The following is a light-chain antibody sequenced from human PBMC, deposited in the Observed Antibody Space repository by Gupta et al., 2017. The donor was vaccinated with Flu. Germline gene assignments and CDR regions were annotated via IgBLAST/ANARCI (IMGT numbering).Light chain of an antibody. CDR1: QSVSYY. J-gene: IGKJ1*01. V-gene: IGKV3-11*01. Sequence: RATLSCRASQSVSYYLAWYQQKPGQAPRLLIYDASNRATGIPARFSGSGSGTDFTLTISSLEPEDFAVYYCHQRRNWPRRGTFGQGTKVEIK. CDR3: HQRRNWPRRGT. CDR2: DAS.